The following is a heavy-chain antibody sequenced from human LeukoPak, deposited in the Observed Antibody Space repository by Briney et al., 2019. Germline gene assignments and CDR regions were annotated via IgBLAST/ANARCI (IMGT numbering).Heavy chain of an antibody. D-gene: IGHD3-22*01. V-gene: IGHV3-23*01. J-gene: IGHJ4*02. Sequence: GGSLRLSCAASEFTFSDSAIHWVRQAPGKGLEWVSAISGSGGSTYYADSVKGRFTISRDNSKNTLYLQMNSLRAEDTAVYYCAKLPYYYDSGGSFDYWGQGTLVTVSS. CDR1: EFTFSDSA. CDR3: AKLPYYYDSGGSFDY. CDR2: ISGSGGST.